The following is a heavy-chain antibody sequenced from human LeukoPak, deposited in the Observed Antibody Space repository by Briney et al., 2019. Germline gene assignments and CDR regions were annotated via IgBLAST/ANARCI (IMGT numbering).Heavy chain of an antibody. CDR3: ARMTLYGSGTVD. CDR2: ISSNGGST. Sequence: GGSRRLAWATDGFTLGSYGMHWDRQAQGKGLEYVSGISSNGGSTYYAGSVKGRFTISRDNSKNTVNLQMGSLRIEDTAVYHCARMTLYGSGTVDWGQGILVTVSS. CDR1: GFTLGSYG. V-gene: IGHV3-64*02. J-gene: IGHJ4*02. D-gene: IGHD3-10*01.